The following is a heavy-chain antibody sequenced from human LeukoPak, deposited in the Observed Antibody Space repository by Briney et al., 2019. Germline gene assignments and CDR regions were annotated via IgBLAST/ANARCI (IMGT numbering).Heavy chain of an antibody. CDR1: GFTFSNYV. J-gene: IGHJ4*02. CDR3: AKDIAASGLPRIFDF. D-gene: IGHD6-13*01. Sequence: PGGSLRLSCAASGFTFSNYVMSWVRQAPGKGLEWVSGVSGSGGRGATYYTDSVKGRFTISRDNAKNTVYLQMNSLSGEDTAIYYCAKDIAASGLPRIFDFWGRGTLVTVSS. V-gene: IGHV3-23*01. CDR2: VSGSGGRGAT.